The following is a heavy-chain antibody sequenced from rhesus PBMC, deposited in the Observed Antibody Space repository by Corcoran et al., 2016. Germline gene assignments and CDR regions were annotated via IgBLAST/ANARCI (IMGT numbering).Heavy chain of an antibody. CDR3: ARDSSGWSYEYFEF. CDR2: ISGSGWST. Sequence: QLQLQESGPGLVKPSETLSLTCAVSGGSISSNYWSWIRHPPGKGLEWIGRISGSGWSTDYNPSLKSRVTISTDTSKNQFSLKLSSVTAADTAVYYGARDSSGWSYEYFEFWGQGALVTVSS. CDR1: GGSISSNY. J-gene: IGHJ1*01. D-gene: IGHD6S26*01. V-gene: IGHV4-173*01.